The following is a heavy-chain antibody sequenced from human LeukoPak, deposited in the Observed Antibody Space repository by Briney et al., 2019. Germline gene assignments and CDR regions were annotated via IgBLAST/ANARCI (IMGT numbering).Heavy chain of an antibody. D-gene: IGHD2-15*01. Sequence: GASVKVSCRASGYTFTGYYMHWVRQAPGQGLEWIGWINPNSGGTNYAQKFQGRVTMTRDTSISTAYMELSRLRSDDTAVYYCARDVGCSGGSCYSQGAFDYWGQGTLVTVSS. CDR1: GYTFTGYY. J-gene: IGHJ4*02. CDR2: INPNSGGT. CDR3: ARDVGCSGGSCYSQGAFDY. V-gene: IGHV1-2*02.